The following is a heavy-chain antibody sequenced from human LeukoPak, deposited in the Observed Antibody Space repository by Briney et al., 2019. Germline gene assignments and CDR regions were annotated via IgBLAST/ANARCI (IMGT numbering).Heavy chain of an antibody. CDR1: GFTFSSYW. CDR3: AKTPIDYDSSGYYDY. V-gene: IGHV3-7*01. CDR2: IKQDRSEK. Sequence: GGSLRLSCAASGFTFSSYWMTWVRQAPGKGLEWVANIKQDRSEKFYVDSVKGRFTISRDSAKNSLYLQMNSLRAEDTAVYYCAKTPIDYDSSGYYDYWGQGTLVTVSS. D-gene: IGHD3-22*01. J-gene: IGHJ4*02.